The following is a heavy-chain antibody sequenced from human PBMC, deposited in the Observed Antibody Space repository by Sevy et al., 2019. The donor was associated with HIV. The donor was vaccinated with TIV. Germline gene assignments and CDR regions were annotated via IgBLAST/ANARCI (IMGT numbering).Heavy chain of an antibody. CDR1: GFTFDDYT. CDR3: AKDRYGITGKTYYYYYGMDV. CDR2: ISWDGGST. D-gene: IGHD1-20*01. J-gene: IGHJ6*02. Sequence: GGSLRLSCAASGFTFDDYTMHWVRQAPGKGLEWVSLISWDGGSTYYADSVKGRFTISRENSKNSLYLQMNSLRTEDTALYYCAKDRYGITGKTYYYYYGMDVWGQGTMVTVSS. V-gene: IGHV3-43*01.